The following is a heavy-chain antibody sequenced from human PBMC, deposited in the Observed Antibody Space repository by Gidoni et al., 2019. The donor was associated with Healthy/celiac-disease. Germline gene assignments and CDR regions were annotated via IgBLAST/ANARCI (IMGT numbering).Heavy chain of an antibody. J-gene: IGHJ5*02. CDR3: ARHAPLPHFDWLFNWFDP. V-gene: IGHV4-39*01. D-gene: IGHD3-9*01. CDR2: IYYSGST. CDR1: GGSISSSSYY. Sequence: QLQLQESGPGLVKPSETLSLTCTVSGGSISSSSYYWGCIRQPPGKGLEWIGSIYYSGSTYYNPSLKSRVTISVDTSKNQFSLKLSSVTAADTAVYYCARHAPLPHFDWLFNWFDPWGQGTLVTVSS.